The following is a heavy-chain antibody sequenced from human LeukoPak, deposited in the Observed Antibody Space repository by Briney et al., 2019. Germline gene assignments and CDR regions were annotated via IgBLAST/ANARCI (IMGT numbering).Heavy chain of an antibody. CDR1: GFVFSSLD. CDR3: ARDSSAAFNI. CDR2: INSDGSNT. D-gene: IGHD3-3*01. V-gene: IGHV3-74*01. J-gene: IGHJ3*02. Sequence: QPGGSLRLSCAAYGFVFSSLDMGWVRQAPGRGLVWVSRINSDGSNTNYADSVKGRFSISRDNTKNTLYLQMNSLRAEDTAVYYCARDSSAAFNIWGQGTMVTVSS.